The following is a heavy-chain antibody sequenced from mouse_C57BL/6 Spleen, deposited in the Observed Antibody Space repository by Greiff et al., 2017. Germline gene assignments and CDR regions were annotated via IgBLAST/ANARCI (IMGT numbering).Heavy chain of an antibody. J-gene: IGHJ2*01. D-gene: IGHD1-1*01. CDR1: GYTFTSYW. V-gene: IGHV1-64*01. CDR2: IHPNSGST. Sequence: QVQLKQPGAELVKPGASVKLSCKASGYTFTSYWMHWVKQRPGQGLEWIGMIHPNSGSTNYNEKFKSKATLTVDKSSSTAYMQLSSLTSEDSAVYYCARLDSYDGSSFFDYWGQGTTLTVSS. CDR3: ARLDSYDGSSFFDY.